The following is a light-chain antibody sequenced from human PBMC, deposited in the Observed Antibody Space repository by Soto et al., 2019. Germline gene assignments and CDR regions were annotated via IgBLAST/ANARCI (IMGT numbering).Light chain of an antibody. J-gene: IGKJ4*01. CDR3: QQYNSYPLT. CDR2: KAS. CDR1: QSISSW. Sequence: DIQMTQSPSTLFASVGDRVTITCRASQSISSWLAWYQQKPGKAPKHLIYKASSSESGVPPRFSGSGSGTEFTLTISSLQPDDFATYYCQQYNSYPLTFGGGTKVEIK. V-gene: IGKV1-5*03.